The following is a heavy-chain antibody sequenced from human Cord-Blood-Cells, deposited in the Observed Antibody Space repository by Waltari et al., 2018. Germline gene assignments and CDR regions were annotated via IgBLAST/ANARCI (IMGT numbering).Heavy chain of an antibody. CDR3: ARKLSSSSWYFDL. CDR1: GGSFSGYY. J-gene: IGHJ2*01. CDR2: INHSGST. D-gene: IGHD6-6*01. V-gene: IGHV4-34*01. Sequence: QVQLQQWGAGLLKPSETLSLTCAVYGGSFSGYYWSWIRQPPGKGLEWIGEINHSGSTNYNPSLKSRGTISVDTSKNQFSLKLSSVTAADTAVYYCARKLSSSSWYFDLWGRGTLVTVSS.